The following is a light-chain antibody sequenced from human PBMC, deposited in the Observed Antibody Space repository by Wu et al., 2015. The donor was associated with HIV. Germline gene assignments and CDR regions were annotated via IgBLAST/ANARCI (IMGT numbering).Light chain of an antibody. CDR2: AAS. Sequence: DIQLTQSPVFLSASVGDRVTITCRASQGISGYVAWYQQKPGEAPKLLIYAASTLRGGVPARFSGSGSGTEFTLTISSLEPEDFATYYCQQISTYPRTFGPGTKVDIK. CDR3: QQISTYPRT. J-gene: IGKJ3*01. V-gene: IGKV1-9*01. CDR1: QGISGY.